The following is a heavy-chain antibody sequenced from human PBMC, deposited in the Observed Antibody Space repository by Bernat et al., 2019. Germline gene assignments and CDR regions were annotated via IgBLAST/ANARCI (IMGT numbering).Heavy chain of an antibody. D-gene: IGHD3-10*01. CDR1: GFTFGTYW. J-gene: IGHJ4*02. Sequence: EVQLVESGGGSVQPGGSLRLSCAASGFTFGTYWMSWVRQASGTGLEWVASLMQDESEKYYVDSVKGRFTISRDNAKNSLFLQMNSLRAEDTAVYYCSRDLYGSGDYWGQGALVTVSS. CDR3: SRDLYGSGDY. CDR2: LMQDESEK. V-gene: IGHV3-7*01.